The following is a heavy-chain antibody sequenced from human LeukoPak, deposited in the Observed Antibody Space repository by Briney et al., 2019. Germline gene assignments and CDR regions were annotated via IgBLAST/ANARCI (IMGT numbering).Heavy chain of an antibody. CDR3: ARGGYSYGNFDY. CDR2: IYYSGST. V-gene: IGHV4-59*07. CDR1: GGSISSYY. J-gene: IGHJ4*02. D-gene: IGHD5-18*01. Sequence: PSDTLSLTCTVSGGSISSYYWSWIRQPPGQGLERIGYIYYSGSTNFNPSLRSRVTMSVDTSKNQFSLKLSSVTAADTAVYYCARGGYSYGNFDYWGQGTLVTVSS.